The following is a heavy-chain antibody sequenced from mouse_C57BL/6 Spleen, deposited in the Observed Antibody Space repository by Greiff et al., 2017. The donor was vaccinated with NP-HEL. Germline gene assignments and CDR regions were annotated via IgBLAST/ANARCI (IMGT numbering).Heavy chain of an antibody. Sequence: QVQLQQSGAELVMPGASVKLSCKASGYTFTSYWMHWVKQRPGQGLEWIGEIDPSDSYTNYNQNFKGKSTLTVDKSSSTAYMQLSSLTSEDSAVYYCALHAMDYWGQGTSVTVSS. CDR2: IDPSDSYT. CDR1: GYTFTSYW. V-gene: IGHV1-69*01. CDR3: ALHAMDY. J-gene: IGHJ4*01. D-gene: IGHD2-10*01.